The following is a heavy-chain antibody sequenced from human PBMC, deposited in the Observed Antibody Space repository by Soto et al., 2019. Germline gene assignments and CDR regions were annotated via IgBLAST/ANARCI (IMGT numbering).Heavy chain of an antibody. CDR1: GGSFSGYY. Sequence: QVQLQQWGAGLLKPSETLSLTCAVYGGSFSGYYWSWIRQPPGKGLEWIGEINHSGSTNYNPSLKSRVTISVDTSKNQFSLKLSSVTAADTAVYYCARGRSGYSYGRPFDYWGQGTLVTVSS. D-gene: IGHD5-18*01. CDR3: ARGRSGYSYGRPFDY. J-gene: IGHJ4*02. V-gene: IGHV4-34*01. CDR2: INHSGST.